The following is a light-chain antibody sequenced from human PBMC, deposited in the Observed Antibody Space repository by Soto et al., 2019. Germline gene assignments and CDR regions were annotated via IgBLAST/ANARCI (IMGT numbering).Light chain of an antibody. CDR2: AAS. Sequence: DIQMTQSPSSLSASVGDRVTITCRASQGISNYLAWYQQKPRKVPKLLIYAASTLQSGVTSRFSGSGSGTDFTLTISSLQPDDVATYYCQKYNSAPRTFGQGTKVEIK. CDR1: QGISNY. V-gene: IGKV1-27*01. CDR3: QKYNSAPRT. J-gene: IGKJ1*01.